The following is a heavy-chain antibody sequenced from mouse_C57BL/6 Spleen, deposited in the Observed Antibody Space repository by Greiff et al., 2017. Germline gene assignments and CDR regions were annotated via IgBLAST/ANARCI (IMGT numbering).Heavy chain of an antibody. V-gene: IGHV3-6*01. CDR2: ISYDGSN. Sequence: EVQLQQSGPGLVKPSQSLSLTCSVTGYSITSGYYWNWIRQFPGNKLEWMGYISYDGSNNYNPSLKNRISITRDTSKNQFFLKLNSVTTEDTATYYCARTHLLWIDYWGQGTTLTVSS. J-gene: IGHJ2*01. D-gene: IGHD2-1*01. CDR1: GYSITSGYY. CDR3: ARTHLLWIDY.